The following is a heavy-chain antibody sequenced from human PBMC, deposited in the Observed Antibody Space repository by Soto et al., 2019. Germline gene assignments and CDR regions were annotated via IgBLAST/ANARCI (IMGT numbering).Heavy chain of an antibody. Sequence: SETLALTCAGSGGAISSYYWSWIRQPPGKGLEWIGYIYYSGSTNYNPSLKSRVTISVDTSKNQFSLKLSSVTAADTAVYYCARGRNSDGMDVWGQGTTVT. CDR1: GGAISSYY. CDR2: IYYSGST. V-gene: IGHV4-59*01. J-gene: IGHJ6*02. CDR3: ARGRNSDGMDV.